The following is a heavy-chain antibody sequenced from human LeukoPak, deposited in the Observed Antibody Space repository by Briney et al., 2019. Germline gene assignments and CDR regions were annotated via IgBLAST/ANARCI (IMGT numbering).Heavy chain of an antibody. J-gene: IGHJ4*02. CDR2: ISYDGSNK. V-gene: IGHV3-30*03. Sequence: GESLRLSCAASGFTFSSYGMHWVRQAPGKGLEWVAVISYDGSNKYYADSVKGRFTISRDNSKNTLYLQMNSLRAEDTAVYYCAYPGIAAAGAFDYWGQGTLVTVSS. CDR1: GFTFSSYG. D-gene: IGHD6-13*01. CDR3: AYPGIAAAGAFDY.